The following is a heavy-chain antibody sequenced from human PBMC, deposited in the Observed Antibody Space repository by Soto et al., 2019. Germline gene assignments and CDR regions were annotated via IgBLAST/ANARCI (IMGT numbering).Heavy chain of an antibody. V-gene: IGHV4-34*01. J-gene: IGHJ4*02. Sequence: PSETLSLTCAVYGGSFSGYYWTWIRQPPGTGLEWIGEINHSGSTNYNPSLKSRVTISVDTSKNQFSLKLTSVTAEDTAVYYCARDPYSGSSYSDYWGQGTLVTV. D-gene: IGHD1-26*01. CDR2: INHSGST. CDR1: GGSFSGYY. CDR3: ARDPYSGSSYSDY.